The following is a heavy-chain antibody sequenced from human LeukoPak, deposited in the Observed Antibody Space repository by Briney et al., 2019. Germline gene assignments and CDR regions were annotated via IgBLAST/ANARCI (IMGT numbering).Heavy chain of an antibody. CDR1: GFTVSDTY. V-gene: IGHV3-23*01. J-gene: IGHJ3*02. D-gene: IGHD1-7*01. Sequence: GGSLRLSCAASGFTVSDTYMSWVRHAPGKGLERVSAITGSGGSTYYADSVKGRFTISRDNSKNTLYLQMNSLRAEDTAVYYCAKVLSPFIRNYFDAFDIWGQGTMVTLSP. CDR2: ITGSGGST. CDR3: AKVLSPFIRNYFDAFDI.